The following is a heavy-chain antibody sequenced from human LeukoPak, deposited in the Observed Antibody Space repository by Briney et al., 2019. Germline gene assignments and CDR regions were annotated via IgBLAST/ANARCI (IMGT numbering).Heavy chain of an antibody. CDR1: GGSFSGYY. Sequence: SETLSLTCAVYGGSFSGYYWSWIRQPPGKGLEWSGEINHSGSTNYNPSLKSRVTISVDTSKNQYSLTLNSVTAADTAVYYCARGISDDFWSGYDTFDYWGHGTLVTVSS. J-gene: IGHJ4*01. D-gene: IGHD3-3*01. V-gene: IGHV4-34*01. CDR2: INHSGST. CDR3: ARGISDDFWSGYDTFDY.